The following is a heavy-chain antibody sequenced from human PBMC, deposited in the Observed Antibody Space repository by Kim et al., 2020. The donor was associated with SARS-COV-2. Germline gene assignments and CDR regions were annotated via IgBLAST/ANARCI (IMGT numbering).Heavy chain of an antibody. CDR3: AKDSANDYGDQLDY. D-gene: IGHD4-17*01. CDR1: GFTFSRYA. V-gene: IGHV3-23*01. J-gene: IGHJ4*02. Sequence: GGSLRLSCAASGFTFSRYAMSWVRQAPGKGLEWVSAISGSGARTYYAGSVKGRFTISRDNSKNTLYLQMSSLRAEDTAVYYCAKDSANDYGDQLDYWGQGTLVTVSS. CDR2: ISGSGART.